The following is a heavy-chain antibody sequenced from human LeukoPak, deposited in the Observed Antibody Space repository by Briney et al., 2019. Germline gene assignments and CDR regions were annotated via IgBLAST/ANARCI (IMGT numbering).Heavy chain of an antibody. CDR2: ISVDGETA. D-gene: IGHD6-19*01. V-gene: IGHV3-23*01. CDR1: GFSVSSFG. Sequence: GGSLRLSCAVSGFSVSSFGMSWVRQAPGKGLEWISAISVDGETAYYADSAKGRFIISRDNSKNTLYLQLSSLRAEDTAVYYCAQGYSSGWYPYWGQGSLVSVSS. J-gene: IGHJ4*02. CDR3: AQGYSSGWYPY.